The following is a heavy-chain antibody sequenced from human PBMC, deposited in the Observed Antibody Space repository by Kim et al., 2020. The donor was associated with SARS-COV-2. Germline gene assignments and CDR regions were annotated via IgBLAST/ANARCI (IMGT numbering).Heavy chain of an antibody. V-gene: IGHV3-21*01. CDR3: AGSSSSGNYYYGMDV. Sequence: GGSLRLSCAASGFTFSSYSMNWVRQAPGKGLEWVSSISSSSYIYYADSVKGRFTISRDNAKNSLYLQMNSLRAEDTAVYYCAGSSSSGNYYYGMDVWGQGTTVTVSS. D-gene: IGHD6-6*01. CDR2: ISSSSYI. J-gene: IGHJ6*02. CDR1: GFTFSSYS.